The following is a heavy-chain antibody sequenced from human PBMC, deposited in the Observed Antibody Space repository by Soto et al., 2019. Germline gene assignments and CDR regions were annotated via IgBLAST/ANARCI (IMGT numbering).Heavy chain of an antibody. CDR3: ARASDTAMANWFDP. J-gene: IGHJ5*02. CDR1: GGSISSGDYY. D-gene: IGHD5-18*01. V-gene: IGHV4-30-4*01. CDR2: IYYSGST. Sequence: SETLSLTCTVSGGSISSGDYYWSWIRQPPGKGLEWIGYIYYSGSTYYNPSLKSRVTISVDTSKNQFSLKLSSVTAADTAVYYCARASDTAMANWFDPWGQGTLVTVSS.